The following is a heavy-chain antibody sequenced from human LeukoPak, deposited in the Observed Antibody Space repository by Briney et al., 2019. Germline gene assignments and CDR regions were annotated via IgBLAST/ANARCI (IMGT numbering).Heavy chain of an antibody. CDR1: GFTFRTYW. CDR2: INEDGSIT. J-gene: IGHJ4*02. D-gene: IGHD5-12*01. V-gene: IGHV3-74*01. Sequence: GGSLRLSCAVSGFTFRTYWMHWVRQVPGEGLVWVSRINEDGSITNYADSVKGRFSISRDNSKNTLYLQMNSLRAEDTAVYYCARVPDIVATGGDYWGQGTLVTVSS. CDR3: ARVPDIVATGGDY.